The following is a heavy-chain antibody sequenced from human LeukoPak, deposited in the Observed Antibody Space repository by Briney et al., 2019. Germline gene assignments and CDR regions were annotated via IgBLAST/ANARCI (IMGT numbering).Heavy chain of an antibody. V-gene: IGHV3-7*01. CDR2: IKQDGSEK. CDR3: ASSVPYDPIYYFDY. D-gene: IGHD3-3*01. CDR1: GFTFSSYW. Sequence: QAGGSLRLSCAASGFTFSSYWMSWVRQAPGKGLEWVANIKQDGSEKYYVDSVKGRFTISRDNARNSLYLQMNSLRAEDTAVYYCASSVPYDPIYYFDYWGQGTLVTVSS. J-gene: IGHJ4*02.